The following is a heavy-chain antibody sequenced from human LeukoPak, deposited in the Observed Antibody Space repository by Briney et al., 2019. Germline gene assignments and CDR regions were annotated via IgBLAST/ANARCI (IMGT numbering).Heavy chain of an antibody. CDR1: GYTFTSYD. D-gene: IGHD1-26*01. CDR3: ARGATAGIYYGRDWFDP. J-gene: IGHJ5*02. CDR2: MNPNSGST. Sequence: ASVKVSCKASGYTFTSYDINWVRQATGQGLEWMGWMNPNSGSTGYARKFQARVTMTRNTSINTAFMELSSLTSEDTAVYYCARGATAGIYYGRDWFDPWGQGTLVTVSS. V-gene: IGHV1-8*01.